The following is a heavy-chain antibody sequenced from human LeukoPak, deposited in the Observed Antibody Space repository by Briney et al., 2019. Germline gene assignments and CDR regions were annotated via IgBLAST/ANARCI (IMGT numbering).Heavy chain of an antibody. CDR2: IHHRGST. CDR1: GGSISSGAYY. CDR3: ARADDTSIAAARSYYFDY. V-gene: IGHV4-31*03. Sequence: SSETLSLTCTVSGGSISSGAYYWSWIRQHPEKGLEWIGSIHHRGSTYNNPSLKSRVTISVDTSKNQFSLKLSSVTAADTAVYYCARADDTSIAAARSYYFDYWGQGTLVTVSS. D-gene: IGHD6-13*01. J-gene: IGHJ4*02.